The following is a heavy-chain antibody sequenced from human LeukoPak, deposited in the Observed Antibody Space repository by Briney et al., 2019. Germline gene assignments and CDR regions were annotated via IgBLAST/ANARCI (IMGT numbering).Heavy chain of an antibody. Sequence: ASVKVSCKASGYSFSSSGVNCVGQAPGHGLEWMGWLSASNGNTDYAQNFQGRVTMTTDTSTSTPYMELKSLRSDDTAVYYCAREGRLAPWLVPGGCFDPWGQGTLVTVSS. J-gene: IGHJ5*02. V-gene: IGHV1-18*01. CDR1: GYSFSSSG. CDR2: LSASNGNT. CDR3: AREGRLAPWLVPGGCFDP. D-gene: IGHD6-19*01.